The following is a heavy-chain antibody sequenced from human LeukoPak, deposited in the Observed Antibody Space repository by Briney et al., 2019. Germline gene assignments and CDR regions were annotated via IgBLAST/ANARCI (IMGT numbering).Heavy chain of an antibody. V-gene: IGHV3-23*01. Sequence: PGGSLRLSCAASGFTFSTYAMISVRQAPGKGLEWVSVIGGSGSYTYYADSVKGRFTISRDNSKDTLYLQMNSLRAEDTAVYYCARDWYDYWGQGTLVTVSS. CDR1: GFTFSTYA. D-gene: IGHD6-13*01. J-gene: IGHJ4*02. CDR3: ARDWYDY. CDR2: IGGSGSYT.